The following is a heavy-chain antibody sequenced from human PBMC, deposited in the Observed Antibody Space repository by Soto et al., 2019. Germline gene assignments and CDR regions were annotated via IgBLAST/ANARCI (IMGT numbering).Heavy chain of an antibody. J-gene: IGHJ6*02. CDR2: ISYDGSNK. D-gene: IGHD3-9*01. CDR1: GFTFSSYA. CDR3: AREYYDILTGYPVGYGMDV. Sequence: QVQLVESGGGVVQPGRSLRLSCAASGFTFSSYAMHWVRQAPGKGLEWVAVISYDGSNKYYADSVKGRFTISRDNSKNTLYLQMNSLRAEVTAVYYCAREYYDILTGYPVGYGMDVWGQGTTVTVSS. V-gene: IGHV3-30-3*01.